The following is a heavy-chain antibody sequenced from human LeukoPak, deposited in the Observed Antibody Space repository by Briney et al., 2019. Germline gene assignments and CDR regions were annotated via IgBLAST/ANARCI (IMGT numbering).Heavy chain of an antibody. D-gene: IGHD3-16*01. CDR2: ISSGSSYI. V-gene: IGHV3-21*04. CDR1: GFTFTIYS. CDR3: ARGGGLDV. J-gene: IGHJ6*02. Sequence: GGSLRLSCAASGFTFTIYSINWVRQAPGKGLEWVSSISSGSSYIYYADSVKGRFTISRDNAKNSLYLQMSNLRAEDTAVYFCARGGGLDVWGQGATVTVSS.